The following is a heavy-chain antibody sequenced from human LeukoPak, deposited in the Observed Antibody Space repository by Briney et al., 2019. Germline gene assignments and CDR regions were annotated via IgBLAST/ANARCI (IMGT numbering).Heavy chain of an antibody. D-gene: IGHD3-3*01. Sequence: SVKVSCKASGGTFSSYAICWVRQAPGQGLEWMGGIIPIFGTANYAQKFQGRVTITADESTSTAYMELSSLRSEDTAVYYCAREADYDFWSGISRAFDYWGQGTLVTVSS. V-gene: IGHV1-69*13. CDR3: AREADYDFWSGISRAFDY. J-gene: IGHJ4*02. CDR1: GGTFSSYA. CDR2: IIPIFGTA.